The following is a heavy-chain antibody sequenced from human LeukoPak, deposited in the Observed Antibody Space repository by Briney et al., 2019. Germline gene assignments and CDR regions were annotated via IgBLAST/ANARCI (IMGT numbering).Heavy chain of an antibody. CDR1: GFTFSSYG. CDR2: IRYDGSNK. Sequence: PGGSLRLSCAASGFTFSSYGVHWVRQAPGKGLEWVAFIRYDGSNKYYADSVKGRFTISRDNSKNTLYLQMNSLRAEDTAVYYCAKWKGSSSWNFDYWGQGTLVTVSS. CDR3: AKWKGSSSWNFDY. V-gene: IGHV3-30*02. D-gene: IGHD6-13*01. J-gene: IGHJ4*02.